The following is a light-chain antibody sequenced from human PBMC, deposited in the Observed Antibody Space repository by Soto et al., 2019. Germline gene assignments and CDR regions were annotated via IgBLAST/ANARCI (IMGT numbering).Light chain of an antibody. Sequence: EIVMTQSPATLSVSPGERATLSCRAGESISNNLAWYQQKPGQAPRLLIYDASKRATGIPARFSGSGFGTDYTLTISSLEPEDFAVYYCQQRSKWRTFGQGTKVDIK. V-gene: IGKV3-11*01. CDR2: DAS. CDR3: QQRSKWRT. J-gene: IGKJ1*01. CDR1: ESISNN.